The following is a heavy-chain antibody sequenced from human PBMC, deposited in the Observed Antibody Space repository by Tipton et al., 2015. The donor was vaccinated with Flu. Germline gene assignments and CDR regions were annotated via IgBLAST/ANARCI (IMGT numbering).Heavy chain of an antibody. D-gene: IGHD5-18*01. CDR2: INQDGSEK. V-gene: IGHV3-7*01. Sequence: SLRLSCAASGFTFSSYWMSWVRQAPGKGLEWVANINQDGSEKNYVDSVKGRFSISRDNAKNSLYLQMNSLRAEDTAVYYCARWSPGYGFGLFAFWGQGTLVTVSS. CDR3: ARWSPGYGFGLFAF. CDR1: GFTFSSYW. J-gene: IGHJ4*02.